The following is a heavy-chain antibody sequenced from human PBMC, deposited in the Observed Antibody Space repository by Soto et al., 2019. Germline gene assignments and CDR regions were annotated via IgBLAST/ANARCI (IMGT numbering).Heavy chain of an antibody. D-gene: IGHD1-1*01. CDR2: INPSGAST. J-gene: IGHJ4*02. Sequence: ASVKVSCKAPEYTFTKAYMHWVRQAPGQGLEWLGIINPSGASTINAQEFQGRVTMNRDTSTSTVYMDLSSLRSEDTAVYYCARGRSVLAPLDYWGQGTLVTVSS. CDR3: ARGRSVLAPLDY. V-gene: IGHV1-46*01. CDR1: EYTFTKAY.